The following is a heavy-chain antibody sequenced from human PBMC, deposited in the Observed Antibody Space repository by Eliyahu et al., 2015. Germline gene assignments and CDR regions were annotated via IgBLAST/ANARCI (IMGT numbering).Heavy chain of an antibody. CDR1: GXSFXGFY. J-gene: IGHJ4*02. D-gene: IGHD5-12*01. CDR3: ARCLYRGYIYSQPLSA. Sequence: QLQQCGXGLLXXSETLSLTXVVXGXSFXGFYWSWXRQXPGKGLEWIGDINDRGSTKYHPSLESRVTTSPDTSKNQFSLKLTSVTAADTAVYYCARCLYRGYIYSQPLSAWGPGTLVTVSS. V-gene: IGHV4-34*01. CDR2: INDRGST.